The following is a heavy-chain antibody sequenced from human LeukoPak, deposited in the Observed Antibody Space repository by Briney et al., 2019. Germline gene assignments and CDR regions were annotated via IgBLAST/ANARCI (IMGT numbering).Heavy chain of an antibody. CDR2: ISSSSSYI. J-gene: IGHJ3*02. CDR3: ARAQWLAFDI. CDR1: GFTFSSYW. Sequence: GGSLRLSCAASGFTFSSYWMSWVRQAPGKGLEWVSSISSSSSYIYYADSVKGRFTISRDNAKNSLYLQMNSLRAEDTAVYYCARAQWLAFDIWGQGTMVTVSS. V-gene: IGHV3-21*01. D-gene: IGHD3-22*01.